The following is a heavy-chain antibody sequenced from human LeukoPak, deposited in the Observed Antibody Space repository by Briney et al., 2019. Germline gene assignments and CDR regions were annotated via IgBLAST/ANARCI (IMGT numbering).Heavy chain of an antibody. D-gene: IGHD3-22*01. CDR3: ARVRSYYDSSGYYLGLYYYYYYMDV. CDR2: IYYSGST. J-gene: IGHJ6*03. V-gene: IGHV4-39*07. CDR1: GGSISSSSYY. Sequence: SETLSLTCTVSGGSISSSSYYWGWIRQPPGKGLEWIGSIYYSGSTYYNPSLKSRVTISVDTSKNQFSLKLSSVTAADTAVYYCARVRSYYDSSGYYLGLYYYYYYMDVWGKGTTVTVSS.